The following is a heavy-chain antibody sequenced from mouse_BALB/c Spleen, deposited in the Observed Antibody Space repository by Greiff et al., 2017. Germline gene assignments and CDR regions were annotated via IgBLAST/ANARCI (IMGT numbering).Heavy chain of an antibody. D-gene: IGHD2-10*02. CDR1: GFSLTSYG. V-gene: IGHV2-9*02. CDR2: IWAGGST. CDR3: AKVYGKYLGAMDY. J-gene: IGHJ4*01. Sequence: VQLQESGPGLVAPSQSLSITCTVSGFSLTSYGVHWVRQPPGKGLEWLGVIWAGGSTNYNSALMSRLSISKDNSKSQVFLKLNRLQTDDTATYYCAKVYGKYLGAMDYWGQGTSVTVSS.